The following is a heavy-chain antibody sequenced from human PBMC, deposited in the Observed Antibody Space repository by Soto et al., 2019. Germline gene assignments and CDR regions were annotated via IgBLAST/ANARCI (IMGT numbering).Heavy chain of an antibody. Sequence: QVQLVQSGAEVKKPGASVNVSCKASGYTFTVYYMHWVRQAPGQGLEWMGWINPKSGGTMYTQKFQGRVTMTWDTSISTAYMAVTRLESDDTDVYYCARDLAKGGGSAGFDYWGQGTLVTVSS. CDR3: ARDLAKGGGSAGFDY. CDR2: INPKSGGT. V-gene: IGHV1-2*02. CDR1: GYTFTVYY. D-gene: IGHD1-26*01. J-gene: IGHJ4*02.